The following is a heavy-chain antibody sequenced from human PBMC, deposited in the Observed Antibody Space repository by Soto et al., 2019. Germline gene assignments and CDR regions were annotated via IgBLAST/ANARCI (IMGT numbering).Heavy chain of an antibody. CDR1: GGTFSSYA. D-gene: IGHD2-15*01. CDR3: ARDRVVAARVVYYYGMDV. J-gene: IGHJ6*04. V-gene: IGHV1-69*12. Sequence: QVQLVQSGAEVKKPGSSVKVSCKASGGTFSSYAISWVRQAPGQGLEWMGGIIPIFGTANYAQKFQGRVTITADESTSTGYMELSSLRSEDTAVYYCARDRVVAARVVYYYGMDVWGKGTTVTVSS. CDR2: IIPIFGTA.